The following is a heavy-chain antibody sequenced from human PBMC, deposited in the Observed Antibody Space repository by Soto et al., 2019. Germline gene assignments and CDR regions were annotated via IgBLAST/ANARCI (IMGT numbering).Heavy chain of an antibody. CDR3: ARGHYGLDV. CDR1: GFTFRDYY. J-gene: IGHJ6*02. Sequence: QVQLVESGGGLVKPGGSLRLSCAASGFTFRDYYVSWIRRSPEKGLEWVAYISPSGSSTYYADSVKGRFTISRDNADNSLYLQMNNLRAEDTAVYYCARGHYGLDVWGQGTTVTVSS. CDR2: ISPSGSST. V-gene: IGHV3-11*01.